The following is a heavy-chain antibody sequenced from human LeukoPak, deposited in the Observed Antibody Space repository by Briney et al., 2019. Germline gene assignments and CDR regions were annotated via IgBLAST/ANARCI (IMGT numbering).Heavy chain of an antibody. J-gene: IGHJ3*02. D-gene: IGHD3-22*01. CDR3: ARWYYYDSSGIPDAFDI. V-gene: IGHV4-59*01. CDR2: IYYSGST. Sequence: SETLSLTCTVSGGSISSYYWSWIRPPPGKGLEWIGYIYYSGSTNYNPSLKSRVTISVDTSKNQFSLKLSSVTAADTAVYYCARWYYYDSSGIPDAFDIWGQGTMVTVSS. CDR1: GGSISSYY.